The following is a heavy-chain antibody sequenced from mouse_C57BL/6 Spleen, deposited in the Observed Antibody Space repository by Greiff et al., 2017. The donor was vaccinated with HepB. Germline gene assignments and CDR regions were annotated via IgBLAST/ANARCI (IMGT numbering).Heavy chain of an antibody. CDR3: ARPTMIARYAMDY. V-gene: IGHV1-22*01. J-gene: IGHJ4*01. Sequence: VQLQQSGPELVKPGASVKMSCKASGYTFTDYNMHWVKRSHGKSLEWIGYINPNNGGTSYNQKFKGKATLTVNKSSSTAYMELRSLTSEDSAVYYCARPTMIARYAMDYWGQGTSVTVSS. CDR1: GYTFTDYN. CDR2: INPNNGGT. D-gene: IGHD2-4*01.